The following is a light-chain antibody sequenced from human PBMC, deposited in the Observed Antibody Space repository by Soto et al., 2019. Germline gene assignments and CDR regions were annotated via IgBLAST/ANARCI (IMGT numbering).Light chain of an antibody. CDR1: TSNIGSNA. CDR2: SNA. Sequence: QSVLTQTPSASGTPGQRVIIFCSGSTSNIGSNAVSWYQQLPGTAPKLLIYSNAQWPSGVSDRFSGSRSGTSASLAISGLQSEDESDYFCAAWDDRLNGVIFGGGTQLTVL. J-gene: IGLJ2*01. V-gene: IGLV1-44*01. CDR3: AAWDDRLNGVI.